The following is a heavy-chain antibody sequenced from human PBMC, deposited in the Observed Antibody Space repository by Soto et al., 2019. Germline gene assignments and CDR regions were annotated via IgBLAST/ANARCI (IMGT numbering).Heavy chain of an antibody. Sequence: ASVKVSCKVSGYTLTELSMHWVRQAPGKGLEWMGGFDPEDGETIYAQKFQGRVTMTEDTSTDTAYMELSSLRSEDTAVYYCAPIYFWSCWFSFGFRGQGTLVTVSS. CDR1: GYTLTELS. CDR2: FDPEDGET. CDR3: APIYFWSCWFSFGF. J-gene: IGHJ4*02. D-gene: IGHD3-3*01. V-gene: IGHV1-24*01.